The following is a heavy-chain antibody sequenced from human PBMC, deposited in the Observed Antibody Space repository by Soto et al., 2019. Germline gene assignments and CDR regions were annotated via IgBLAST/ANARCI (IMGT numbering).Heavy chain of an antibody. CDR3: TRDIGSGPQYYFDY. D-gene: IGHD6-19*01. CDR2: INPNSGGT. Sequence: QVQLVQSGAEVKKPGASVKVSCKAPGYTFTGYYMHWVRQAPGQGLEWMGWINPNSGGTKYARKFQGWVTMTRDTSISTAYMELRRLRSDDTDVYFCTRDIGSGPQYYFDYWGEGTLVTVSS. J-gene: IGHJ4*02. V-gene: IGHV1-2*04. CDR1: GYTFTGYY.